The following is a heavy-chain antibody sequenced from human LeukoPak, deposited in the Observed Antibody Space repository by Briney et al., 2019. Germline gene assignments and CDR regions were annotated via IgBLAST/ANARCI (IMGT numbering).Heavy chain of an antibody. D-gene: IGHD3-22*01. V-gene: IGHV4-34*01. Sequence: PSETLSLTCAVYGGSFSGYYWSWIRQPPGKGLEWIGEINHSGSTNYSPSLKSRVTISVDTSKNQFSLKLSSVTAADTAVYYCARPLYYDSSGYYPLPFDYWGQGTLVTVSS. CDR3: ARPLYYDSSGYYPLPFDY. J-gene: IGHJ4*02. CDR2: INHSGST. CDR1: GGSFSGYY.